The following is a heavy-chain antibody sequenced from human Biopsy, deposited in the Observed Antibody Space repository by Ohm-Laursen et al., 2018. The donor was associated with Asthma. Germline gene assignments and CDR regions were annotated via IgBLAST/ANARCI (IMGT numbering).Heavy chain of an antibody. CDR2: INHSGST. CDR3: ARAGQCSSTSCYNPGWFDP. Sequence: SETLSLTCAVYGGSFSGYYWSWIRQPPGKGLEWIGEINHSGSTNYNPSLKSRVTISVDMSKNQFSLKLSSVTAADTAVYYCARAGQCSSTSCYNPGWFDPWGQGTLVTVSS. V-gene: IGHV4-34*01. D-gene: IGHD2-2*01. J-gene: IGHJ5*02. CDR1: GGSFSGYY.